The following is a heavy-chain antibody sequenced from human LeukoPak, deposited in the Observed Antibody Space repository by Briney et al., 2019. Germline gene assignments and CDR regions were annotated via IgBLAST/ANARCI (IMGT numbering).Heavy chain of an antibody. J-gene: IGHJ4*02. CDR1: GFTFSSYG. D-gene: IGHD3-16*01. CDR2: ISYDGSNK. CDR3: AKESDSLGGFDY. Sequence: PGGSLRLSCAASGFTFSSYGMHWVRQAPGKGLEWVAVISYDGSNKYYADSVKGRFTISRDNYKNTLYLQMNSLRAEDTAVYYCAKESDSLGGFDYWGQGTLVTVSS. V-gene: IGHV3-30*18.